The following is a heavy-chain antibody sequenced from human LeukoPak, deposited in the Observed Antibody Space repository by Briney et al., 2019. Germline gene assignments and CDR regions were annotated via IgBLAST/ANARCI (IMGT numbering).Heavy chain of an antibody. D-gene: IGHD4-11*01. Sequence: ASVKVSCKVSGYTLTGLSMHWVRQAPGKGLERMGGFDPEDGETIYAQKFQGRVTMTEDTSTDTAYMELSSLRSEDTAVYYCATGIMTTVTTYYYYYGMDVWGQGTTVTVSS. CDR3: ATGIMTTVTTYYYYYGMDV. J-gene: IGHJ6*02. CDR2: FDPEDGET. V-gene: IGHV1-24*01. CDR1: GYTLTGLS.